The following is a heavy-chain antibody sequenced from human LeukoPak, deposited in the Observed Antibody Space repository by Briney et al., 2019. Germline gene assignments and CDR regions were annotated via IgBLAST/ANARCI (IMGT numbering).Heavy chain of an antibody. D-gene: IGHD1-26*01. J-gene: IGHJ4*02. CDR2: IKGDESAK. Sequence: PGGSLRLSCAASGFTFSTYWMAWVRQAPGKGLEWVGNIKGDESAKHQTDSVKGRFTISRDNAKNSLYLRMNNLRDDDTGVYYCAIDVVGSLDYWGPGTLVTVSA. CDR3: AIDVVGSLDY. CDR1: GFTFSTYW. V-gene: IGHV3-7*01.